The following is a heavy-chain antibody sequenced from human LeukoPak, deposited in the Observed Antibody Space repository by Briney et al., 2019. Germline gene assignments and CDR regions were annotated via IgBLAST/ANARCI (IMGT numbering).Heavy chain of an antibody. V-gene: IGHV4-28*03. D-gene: IGHD3-22*01. CDR1: GGSISSSNW. J-gene: IGHJ4*02. CDR2: IYYSGST. Sequence: SETLSLTCAVSGGSISSSNWWSWIRQPPGKGLEWIGYIYYSGSTYYNPSLKSRVTISVDTSKNQFSLKLSSVTAADTAVYYCARDLRDYYDSSGSFDYWGQGTLVTVSS. CDR3: ARDLRDYYDSSGSFDY.